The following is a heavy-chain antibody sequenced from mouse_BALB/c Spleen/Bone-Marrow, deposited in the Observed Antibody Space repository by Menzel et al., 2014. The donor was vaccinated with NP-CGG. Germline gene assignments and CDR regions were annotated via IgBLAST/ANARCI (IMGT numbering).Heavy chain of an antibody. CDR2: ISSGGST. J-gene: IGHJ2*01. CDR1: GFIFSSYA. Sequence: EVRLMESGGGLVKPGGSLKLSCAASGFIFSSYAMSWVRQTPEKRLEWVASISSGGSTYYPDSVKGRFTISRDNARNILYLQMSSLRSEDTAMYYCARGGFRGLDYWGQGTTLTVSS. CDR3: ARGGFRGLDY. V-gene: IGHV5-6-5*01.